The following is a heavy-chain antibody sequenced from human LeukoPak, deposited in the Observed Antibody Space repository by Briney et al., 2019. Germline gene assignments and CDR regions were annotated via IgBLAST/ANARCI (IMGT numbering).Heavy chain of an antibody. CDR3: ARDYGSGRHLDY. Sequence: GGSLRLSCAASGFTFSSYGMHWVRQAPGKGLEWVAFIRYDGSNKYYADSVKGRFTISRDNSKNTLYLQMNSLRAEDTAVYYCARDYGSGRHLDYWGQGALVTVSS. D-gene: IGHD3-10*01. V-gene: IGHV3-30*02. CDR1: GFTFSSYG. CDR2: IRYDGSNK. J-gene: IGHJ4*02.